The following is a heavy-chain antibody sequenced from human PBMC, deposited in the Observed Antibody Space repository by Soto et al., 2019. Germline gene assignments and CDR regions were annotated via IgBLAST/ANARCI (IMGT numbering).Heavy chain of an antibody. V-gene: IGHV2-5*02. J-gene: IGHJ4*02. Sequence: QITLKESGPTLVKPTQTLTLTCACSGFSLSTHGVAVGWFRQPPGKALEWLAIVYWDNDVRYSPSLKNRLTVAKDSSNSHVVLVVPNMGPVDTATYYCADRGYPSGSYYRPPFDYWGQGALATVSS. CDR2: VYWDNDV. D-gene: IGHD3-10*01. CDR1: GFSLSTHGVA. CDR3: ADRGYPSGSYYRPPFDY.